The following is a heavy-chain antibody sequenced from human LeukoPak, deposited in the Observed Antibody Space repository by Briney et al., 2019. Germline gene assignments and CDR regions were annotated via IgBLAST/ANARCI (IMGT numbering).Heavy chain of an antibody. V-gene: IGHV3-23*01. D-gene: IGHD5/OR15-5a*01. J-gene: IGHJ4*02. CDR2: ISGPAGSW. CDR3: AKKVGLVSAPLYYFDV. CDR1: GFTFSSYA. Sequence: GGSLRLSCAASGFTFSSYAMSWVRQAPGKGLEWVSAISGPAGSWDYADSVKGRFTISRDNSKNTLFLQMNSLRAEDTAICYCAKKVGLVSAPLYYFDVWGQGTLVTVSS.